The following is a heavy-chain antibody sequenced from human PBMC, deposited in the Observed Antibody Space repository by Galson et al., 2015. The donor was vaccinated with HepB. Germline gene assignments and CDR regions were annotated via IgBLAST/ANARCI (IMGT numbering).Heavy chain of an antibody. CDR2: IYVAGST. Sequence: SLRLSCAASGFSVSGHFMSWVRQAPGKGLEWVSVIYVAGSTYYADSAKDRFTISRDNSRNTLYLQMNSLRAEDTAVYYCARGTNSGWYGEYWGQGTLVTVSS. J-gene: IGHJ4*02. CDR1: GFSVSGHF. D-gene: IGHD6-19*01. V-gene: IGHV3-53*01. CDR3: ARGTNSGWYGEY.